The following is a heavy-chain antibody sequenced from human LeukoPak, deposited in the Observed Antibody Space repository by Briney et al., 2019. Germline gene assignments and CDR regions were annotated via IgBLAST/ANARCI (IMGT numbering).Heavy chain of an antibody. D-gene: IGHD3-9*01. Sequence: SETLSLTCTVSVGSISRYYGSCIRHPPGKGREWIGYIYYSGSTNYSPSLKSRVTISVDTSKNQFSLKLSSVTAADTAVYYCARSRGYDDILTGHAGLYGMDVWGQETTVTVSS. CDR2: IYYSGST. CDR3: ARSRGYDDILTGHAGLYGMDV. CDR1: VGSISRYY. V-gene: IGHV4-59*08. J-gene: IGHJ6*02.